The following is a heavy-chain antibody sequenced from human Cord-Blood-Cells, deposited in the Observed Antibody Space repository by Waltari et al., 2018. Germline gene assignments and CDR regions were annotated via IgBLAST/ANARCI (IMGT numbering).Heavy chain of an antibody. Sequence: QVQLVQSGAEVKKPGASVKVSCKASGYTFTGYYMHWVRQAPGHGLEWMGGNNPNSGCTNYAQKFQGWVTMTRETSISTAYMELSRLRSDDTAVYYCARAYSVGGSLTVEAFDIWGQGTMVTVSS. V-gene: IGHV1-2*04. D-gene: IGHD1-26*01. CDR2: NNPNSGCT. CDR1: GYTFTGYY. CDR3: ARAYSVGGSLTVEAFDI. J-gene: IGHJ3*02.